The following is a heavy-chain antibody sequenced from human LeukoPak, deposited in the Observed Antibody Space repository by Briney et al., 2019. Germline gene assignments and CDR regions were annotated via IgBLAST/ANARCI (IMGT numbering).Heavy chain of an antibody. V-gene: IGHV3-NL1*01. CDR1: GFTFSSYG. CDR3: ARDPTNRLLWFGELYYGMDV. J-gene: IGHJ6*02. D-gene: IGHD3-10*01. Sequence: GGSLRLSCAASGFTFSSYGMHWVRQAPGKGLEWVAVIYSGGSTYYADSVKGRFTISRDNSKNTLYLQMNSLRAEDTAVYYCARDPTNRLLWFGELYYGMDVWGQGTTVTVSS. CDR2: IYSGGST.